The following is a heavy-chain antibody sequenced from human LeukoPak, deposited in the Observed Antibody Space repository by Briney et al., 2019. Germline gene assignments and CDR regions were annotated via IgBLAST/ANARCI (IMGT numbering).Heavy chain of an antibody. J-gene: IGHJ4*02. CDR2: ISYDGSNK. CDR3: CLGFLEWPYFDY. CDR1: GFTFSSYG. D-gene: IGHD3-3*01. Sequence: LTGGSLRLSCAASGFTFSSYGMHWVRQAPGKGLEWVAVISYDGSNKYYADSVKGRFTISRDNSKNTLYLQMNSRRAEDTAVYYCCLGFLEWPYFDYWGQGTLVTVSS. V-gene: IGHV3-30*03.